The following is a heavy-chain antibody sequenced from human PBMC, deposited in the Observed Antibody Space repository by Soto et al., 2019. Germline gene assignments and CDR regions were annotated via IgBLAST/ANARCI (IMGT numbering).Heavy chain of an antibody. V-gene: IGHV3-11*01. D-gene: IGHD3-3*01. Sequence: QVQLVESGGGLVKPGGSLRLSCAASGFTFSDYYMSCIRPAPGKGLEWVSYISSSGSTIYYADSVKGRFTISRDNAKNSLYLQMNSLRAEDTAVYYCASNAGTEYYDFWSGYYKSHDAFDIWGQGTMVTVSS. CDR2: ISSSGSTI. CDR1: GFTFSDYY. J-gene: IGHJ3*02. CDR3: ASNAGTEYYDFWSGYYKSHDAFDI.